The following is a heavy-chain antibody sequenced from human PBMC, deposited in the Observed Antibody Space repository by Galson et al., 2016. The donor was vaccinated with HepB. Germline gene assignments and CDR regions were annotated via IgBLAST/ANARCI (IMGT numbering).Heavy chain of an antibody. V-gene: IGHV3-33*01. J-gene: IGHJ3*02. CDR1: GFTFSSYG. Sequence: SLRLSCAASGFTFSSYGMHWVRHAPGKGLEWVLGIWYDGSKKYYADSVKGRFTISRDNSKDTLYLQMNRLRAEDTAIYFCARDQVRQGFVGVTPGAFDMWGQGTMVTVSS. D-gene: IGHD1-26*01. CDR2: IWYDGSKK. CDR3: ARDQVRQGFVGVTPGAFDM.